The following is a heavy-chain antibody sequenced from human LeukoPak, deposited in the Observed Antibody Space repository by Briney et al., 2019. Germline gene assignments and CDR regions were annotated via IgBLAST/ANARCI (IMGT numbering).Heavy chain of an antibody. CDR3: ARDGLRSSDWFDP. CDR1: GGSIISGGYY. J-gene: IGHJ5*02. Sequence: PSQTLSLTCTVSGGSIISGGYYWSWIRQHPGKGLEWIGYIYYSGSTYYNPSLKSRVTISVDTSKNQFSLKLSSVTAADTAVYYCARDGLRSSDWFDPWGQGTLVTVSS. CDR2: IYYSGST. V-gene: IGHV4-31*03. D-gene: IGHD3-3*01.